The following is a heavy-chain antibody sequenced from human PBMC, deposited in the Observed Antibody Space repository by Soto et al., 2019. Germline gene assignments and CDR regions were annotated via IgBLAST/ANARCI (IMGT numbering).Heavy chain of an antibody. CDR1: GFTFSNYA. CDR2: ISGSGDNT. D-gene: IGHD1-26*01. CDR3: AKDGPATSSIQGYFDY. Sequence: EVQLLESGGGLVQPGGSLRLSCAASGFTFSNYAMTWVRQAPGKGLEWVSGISGSGDNTYYAESGRGRFTISRDNSLNTVYLQMNSLRADDTAVYYCAKDGPATSSIQGYFDYWGQGILVSVSS. V-gene: IGHV3-23*01. J-gene: IGHJ4*02.